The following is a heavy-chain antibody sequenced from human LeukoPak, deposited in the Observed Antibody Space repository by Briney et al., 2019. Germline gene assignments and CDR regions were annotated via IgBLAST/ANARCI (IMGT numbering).Heavy chain of an antibody. V-gene: IGHV1-2*02. J-gene: IGHJ5*02. CDR3: ARVHGDRVPAAKGSWFDP. D-gene: IGHD2-2*01. Sequence: ASVKVSCKASGYTFTGYYMHWVRQAPGQGLEWMGWSNPNSGGTNYAQKFQGRVTMTRDTSISTAYMELSRLRSDDTAVYYCARVHGDRVPAAKGSWFDPWGQGTLVTVSS. CDR1: GYTFTGYY. CDR2: SNPNSGGT.